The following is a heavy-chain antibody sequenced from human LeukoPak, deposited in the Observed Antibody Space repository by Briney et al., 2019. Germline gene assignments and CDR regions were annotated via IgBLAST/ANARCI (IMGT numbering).Heavy chain of an antibody. CDR2: ISYDESNK. J-gene: IGHJ4*02. CDR1: GFTFSTYV. CDR3: ASSSGAYYYFDY. D-gene: IGHD3-22*01. Sequence: GGSLRLSCAASGFTFSTYVMHWVRQAPGKGLEWVALISYDESNKYYADSVKGRFTISRDNAKNSLYLQMNSLRAEDTAVYYCASSSGAYYYFDYWGQGTLVTVSS. V-gene: IGHV3-30*03.